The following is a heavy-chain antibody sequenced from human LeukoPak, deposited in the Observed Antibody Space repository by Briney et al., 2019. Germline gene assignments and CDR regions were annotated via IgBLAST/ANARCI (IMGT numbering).Heavy chain of an antibody. D-gene: IGHD3-3*01. CDR2: IIPIFGTA. Sequence: SVKVSCKASGGTFSSYAISWVRQAPGQGLEWMGGIIPIFGTANYAQKFQGRVTITTDESTSTAYMELCSLRSEDTAVYYCARDRGDFWSGYYDYWGQGTLVTVSS. V-gene: IGHV1-69*05. J-gene: IGHJ4*02. CDR3: ARDRGDFWSGYYDY. CDR1: GGTFSSYA.